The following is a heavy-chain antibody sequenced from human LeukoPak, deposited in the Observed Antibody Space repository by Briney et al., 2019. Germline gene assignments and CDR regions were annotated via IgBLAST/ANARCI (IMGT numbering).Heavy chain of an antibody. CDR2: INSDGTST. CDR1: GFTFSSYW. CDR3: ARDVRYTSDR. D-gene: IGHD6-19*01. V-gene: IGHV3-74*01. Sequence: GGSLRLSCAASGFTFSSYWMHWVRQAPGKGLVWISRINSDGTSTNYADSVKGRFTISRDNAKNTLYLQMNSLTAEDTAVYYCARDVRYTSDRWGQGTLVTVSS. J-gene: IGHJ4*02.